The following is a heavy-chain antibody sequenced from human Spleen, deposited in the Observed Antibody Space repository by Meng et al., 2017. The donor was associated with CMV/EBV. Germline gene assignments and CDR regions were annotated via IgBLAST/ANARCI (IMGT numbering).Heavy chain of an antibody. Sequence: ASEKVSCKASGYTFTRYGISWVRRAPGQGLEWIGSINPNSGGTNYAQKFQGRVTMTRDTSISTAYMELSSLRSDDTAVYYCGRDYFETRLEVLVYNWFDPWGQGTLVTVSS. V-gene: IGHV1-2*02. D-gene: IGHD3-9*01. CDR3: GRDYFETRLEVLVYNWFDP. CDR1: GYTFTRYG. CDR2: INPNSGGT. J-gene: IGHJ5*02.